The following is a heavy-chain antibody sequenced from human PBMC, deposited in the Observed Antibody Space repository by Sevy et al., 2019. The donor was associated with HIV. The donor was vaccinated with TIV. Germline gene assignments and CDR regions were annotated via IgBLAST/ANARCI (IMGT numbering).Heavy chain of an antibody. V-gene: IGHV3-23*01. J-gene: IGHJ3*02. D-gene: IGHD3-3*01. CDR3: AKFFPHDAFDI. CDR1: RFTFSSYA. CDR2: ISAGGST. Sequence: GGSLRLSCAASRFTFSSYAMSWVRLAPGKGLEWVSAISAGGSTFYADFVKARFTISRDNSKNTLYLQMNSLRVEEPAVYYCAKFFPHDAFDIWGQGTMVTVSS.